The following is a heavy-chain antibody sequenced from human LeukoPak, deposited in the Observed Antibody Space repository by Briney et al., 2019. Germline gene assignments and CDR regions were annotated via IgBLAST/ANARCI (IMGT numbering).Heavy chain of an antibody. CDR1: GGPIRSYY. CDR2: IHYSENT. Sequence: PSETLSLTCTVSGGPIRSYYWSWMRQPPGKGLEWIGNIHYSENTNFNPSLKSRVAIAVDTSKNQFSLSMRSVTAADTAVYYCARVSAAGMEFHYGMDVWGQGTTVFVSS. CDR3: ARVSAAGMEFHYGMDV. D-gene: IGHD6-13*01. V-gene: IGHV4-59*01. J-gene: IGHJ6*02.